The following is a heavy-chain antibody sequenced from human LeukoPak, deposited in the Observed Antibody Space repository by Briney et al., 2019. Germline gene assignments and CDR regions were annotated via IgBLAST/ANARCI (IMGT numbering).Heavy chain of an antibody. D-gene: IGHD2-2*01. V-gene: IGHV3-23*01. J-gene: IGHJ6*03. CDR3: AKDRGYCSSTSCSDYYYYMDV. CDR2: ISGSGGST. Sequence: GGSLRLSCAASGFTFRSYAMSWVRQAPGKGLEWVSAISGSGGSTYYADSVKGRFTISRDNSKNTLYLQMNSLRAEDTAVYYCAKDRGYCSSTSCSDYYYYMDVWGKGTTVTVSS. CDR1: GFTFRSYA.